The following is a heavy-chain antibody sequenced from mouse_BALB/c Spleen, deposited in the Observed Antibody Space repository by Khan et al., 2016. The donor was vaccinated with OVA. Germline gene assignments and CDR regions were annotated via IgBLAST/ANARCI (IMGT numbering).Heavy chain of an antibody. CDR1: GYTFTDYY. CDR2: ISPGSGDT. Sequence: QVQLKQSGAELARPGASVKLSCKASGYTFTDYYINWVKQRTGQGLEWIGEISPGSGDTYYNEKFKGKATLTADKSSSTVYMQLSSLAAEASAVYFCARRNYFGYTFAYGGQGTLVTVSA. V-gene: IGHV1-77*01. J-gene: IGHJ3*01. D-gene: IGHD1-2*01. CDR3: ARRNYFGYTFAY.